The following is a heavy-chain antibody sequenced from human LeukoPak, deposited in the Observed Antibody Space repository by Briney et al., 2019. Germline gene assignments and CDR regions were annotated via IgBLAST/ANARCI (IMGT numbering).Heavy chain of an antibody. Sequence: TGGSLRLSCAASGFTFSSYWMSWVRQAPGKGLEWVVNIKQDGSEKYYVDSVKGRFTISRDNAKNSLYLQMNSLRAEDTAVYYCARDRGYSSSSSPNWGQGTLVTVSS. CDR1: GFTFSSYW. D-gene: IGHD6-6*01. J-gene: IGHJ4*02. CDR2: IKQDGSEK. CDR3: ARDRGYSSSSSPN. V-gene: IGHV3-7*01.